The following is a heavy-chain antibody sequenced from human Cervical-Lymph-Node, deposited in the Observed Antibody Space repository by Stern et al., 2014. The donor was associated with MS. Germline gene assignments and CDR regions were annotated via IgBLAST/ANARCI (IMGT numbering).Heavy chain of an antibody. D-gene: IGHD4-11*01. J-gene: IGHJ4*02. CDR3: SRQPDYSDFLDF. Sequence: QVQLLQPGAEVKKPGASLTISCKTSGYNFIDHAIHWVRQAPGQRLEWMGWINGGPGTTKYSQKFQGRVSFTRDIAASAAYMDLSILSPDDAAVYYCSRQPDYSDFLDFWGQGTLVTVSS. CDR2: INGGPGTT. V-gene: IGHV1-3*01. CDR1: GYNFIDHA.